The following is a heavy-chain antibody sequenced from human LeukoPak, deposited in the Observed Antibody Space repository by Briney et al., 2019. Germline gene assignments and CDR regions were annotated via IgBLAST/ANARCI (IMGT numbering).Heavy chain of an antibody. D-gene: IGHD1-26*01. V-gene: IGHV3-66*01. CDR2: LYASGIT. CDR1: GFGVSSNY. J-gene: IGHJ4*02. Sequence: GGSLRLSFAASGFGVSSNYMSWVRQAPGKGLEWVSVLYASGITKYADSVKGRFTISRDTSDNTLNLQMNGLGAEDSAVYYCAVKGNGYTGIYVFAHWGQGTLVTVSA. CDR3: AVKGNGYTGIYVFAH.